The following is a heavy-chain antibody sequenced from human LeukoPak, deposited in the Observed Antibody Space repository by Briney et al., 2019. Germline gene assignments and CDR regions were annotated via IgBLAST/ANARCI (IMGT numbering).Heavy chain of an antibody. CDR3: GRVSCGGNCYSLIGTFDI. V-gene: IGHV1-46*01. J-gene: IGHJ3*02. Sequence: ASVKVSCKASGYTFTSYYMHWVRQAPGQGLEWMGIINPSGGSTSYAQKFQGRVTMTRDMSTSTVYMELSNLRSEDTAVYYCGRVSCGGNCYSLIGTFDIWGQGTMVTVSS. D-gene: IGHD2-15*01. CDR2: INPSGGST. CDR1: GYTFTSYY.